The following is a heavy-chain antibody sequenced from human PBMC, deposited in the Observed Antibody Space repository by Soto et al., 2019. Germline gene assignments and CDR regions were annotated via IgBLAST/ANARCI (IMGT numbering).Heavy chain of an antibody. Sequence: SETLSLTCTVSGGSIGSSVYFWSWIRQPPGKGLEWIGFISYTGSAYYNPSLKSRAAISVDTSKNQFSLKLTSVTAADAAVYYCATMGATAGSYYIEYSGQGALVTVSS. J-gene: IGHJ4*02. D-gene: IGHD1-26*01. CDR1: GGSIGSSVYF. CDR2: ISYTGSA. CDR3: ATMGATAGSYYIEY. V-gene: IGHV4-30-4*01.